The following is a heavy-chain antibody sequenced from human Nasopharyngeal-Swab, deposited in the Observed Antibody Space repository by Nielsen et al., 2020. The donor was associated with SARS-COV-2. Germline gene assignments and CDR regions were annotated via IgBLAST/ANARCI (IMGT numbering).Heavy chain of an antibody. Sequence: VRQMPGKGLVWMGRIDPSDSYTNYSPSFQGHVTISADKSISTAYLQWSSLKASDTAMYYCARRFHSSSWYTDYDYWGQGTLVTVSS. CDR2: IDPSDSYT. D-gene: IGHD6-13*01. CDR3: ARRFHSSSWYTDYDY. V-gene: IGHV5-10-1*01. J-gene: IGHJ4*02.